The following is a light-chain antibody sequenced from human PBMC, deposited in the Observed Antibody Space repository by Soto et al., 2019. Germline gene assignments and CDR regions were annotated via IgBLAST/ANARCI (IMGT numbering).Light chain of an antibody. CDR3: QRYDNVPLA. CDR2: AAS. J-gene: IGKJ2*01. V-gene: IGKV1-27*01. CDR1: QGIANY. Sequence: DFQMTQSPSSLSASVGDRVTITCRASQGIANYLAWYQQKPGRAPKLVIYAASTLQSGVPSRFSGSGSGTDFTLTFSSLQAEDVATYYCQRYDNVPLAFGQGTKLEIK.